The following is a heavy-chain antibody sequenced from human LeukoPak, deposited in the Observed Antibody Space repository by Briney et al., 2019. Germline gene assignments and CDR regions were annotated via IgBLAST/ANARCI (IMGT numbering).Heavy chain of an antibody. D-gene: IGHD2/OR15-2a*01. CDR3: ARDLFAVVKVY. Sequence: PGGSLRLSCAASGITFTKAWMSWVRQAPGKGLEWVANIKQDGSERYYVDSVKGRFTISRDNAENSLYLQMNSLRAEDTAVYYCARDLFAVVKVYWGQGTLVTVSS. CDR2: IKQDGSER. V-gene: IGHV3-7*04. CDR1: GITFTKAW. J-gene: IGHJ4*02.